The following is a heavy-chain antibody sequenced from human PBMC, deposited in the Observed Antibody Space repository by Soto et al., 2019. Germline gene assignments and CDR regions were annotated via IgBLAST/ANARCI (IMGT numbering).Heavy chain of an antibody. CDR2: IYHSGSS. J-gene: IGHJ4*02. D-gene: IGHD3-22*01. CDR1: GGSISSGGYS. V-gene: IGHV4-30-2*01. Sequence: QLQLQESGSGLVKPSQTLSLTCAVSGGSISSGGYSWSWIRQPPGKGLEWIGYIYHSGSSYYNPSTKSRVTISVARSKHQSSLELSSVTAAYTAVYYCARVDSSGYYRFDYWGQGTLVTVSS. CDR3: ARVDSSGYYRFDY.